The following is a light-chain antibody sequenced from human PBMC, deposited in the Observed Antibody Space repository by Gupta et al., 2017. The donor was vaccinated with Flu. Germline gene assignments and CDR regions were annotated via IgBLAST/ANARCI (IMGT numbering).Light chain of an antibody. CDR2: NNN. CDR1: YSNIGSRT. J-gene: IGLJ3*02. CDR3: AAGDDNINGM. Sequence: QSVLTQPPSASGTPGQRVTISCSGNYSNIGSRTVSWYQQLPGTAPKLLIYNNNQRPPGVPGRFSGSKSGTAASVAISVPQAEEAADYYCAAGDDNINGMFGGGTRLTVL. V-gene: IGLV1-44*01.